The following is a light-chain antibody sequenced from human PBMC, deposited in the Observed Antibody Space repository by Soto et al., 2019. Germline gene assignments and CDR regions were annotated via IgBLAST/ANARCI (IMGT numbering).Light chain of an antibody. V-gene: IGLV1-44*01. CDR1: SSNIGSNT. CDR2: SHN. Sequence: QSVLTQPPSASGTPGQRVTISCSGSSSNIGSNTVNWYQQLPGTAPKLLIYSHNQRPSGVPARFSGSKSGTSASLAISGLQSEDEADYYCAAWDDRLNGYVFGTGTKLTVL. CDR3: AAWDDRLNGYV. J-gene: IGLJ1*01.